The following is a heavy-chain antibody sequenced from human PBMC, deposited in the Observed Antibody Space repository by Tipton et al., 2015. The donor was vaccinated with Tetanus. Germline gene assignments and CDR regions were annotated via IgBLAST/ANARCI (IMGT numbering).Heavy chain of an antibody. D-gene: IGHD5-12*01. CDR1: GGSISGSY. CDR3: ARADYNLARKGPFDS. CDR2: VYYNGNT. J-gene: IGHJ4*02. V-gene: IGHV4-59*01. Sequence: TLSLTCTVSGGSISGSYWNWIRQPPGKGLEWIGYVYYNGNTHYNPALKSRVTISVDTSKNQFSLSLTSVTAADTAVYYCARADYNLARKGPFDSWGQGTQVIVS.